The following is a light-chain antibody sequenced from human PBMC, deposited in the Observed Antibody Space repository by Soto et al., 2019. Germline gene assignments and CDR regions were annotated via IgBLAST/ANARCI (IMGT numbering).Light chain of an antibody. CDR1: QSVSNNY. V-gene: IGKV3-20*01. CDR3: KHYNSYSEA. Sequence: EIVLTQSPGTLSLSPGERATLSCRASQSVSNNYLAWYQQKPGQAPRLLIYGASNRATGIQDRFSGSGSGTEFTLTIRSLQPDDFATYYCKHYNSYSEAFGQGTKVDIK. CDR2: GAS. J-gene: IGKJ1*01.